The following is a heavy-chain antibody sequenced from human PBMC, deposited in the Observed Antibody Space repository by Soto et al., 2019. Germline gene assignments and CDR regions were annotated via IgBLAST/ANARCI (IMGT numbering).Heavy chain of an antibody. CDR2: IYSGGST. V-gene: IGHV3-66*01. CDR1: GFTVSSNY. Sequence: EVQLVESGGGLVQPGGSLRLSCAASGFTVSSNYMSWVRQAPGKGLEWVSVIYSGGSTYYADSVKGRFTISRDNSKNTLYLQMRSLGAEDTAVYYCARDRGDGYNLGLGAFDIWGQGTMVTVSS. CDR3: ARDRGDGYNLGLGAFDI. J-gene: IGHJ3*02. D-gene: IGHD5-12*01.